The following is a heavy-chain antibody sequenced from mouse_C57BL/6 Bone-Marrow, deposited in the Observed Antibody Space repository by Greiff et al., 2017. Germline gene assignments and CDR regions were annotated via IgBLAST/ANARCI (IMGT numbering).Heavy chain of an antibody. CDR2: FYPGSGSI. D-gene: IGHD1-1*01. CDR1: GYTFTEYT. Sequence: QVQLQQSGAELVKPGASVKLSCKASGYTFTEYTIHWVKQRSGQGLEWIGWFYPGSGSIKYNEKFKDKATLTADKSSSTVYMELSRLTSEVSAVYFWTRHEVDPYYYGSSVAWFAYGGQGTLVTVSA. CDR3: TRHEVDPYYYGSSVAWFAY. J-gene: IGHJ3*01. V-gene: IGHV1-62-2*01.